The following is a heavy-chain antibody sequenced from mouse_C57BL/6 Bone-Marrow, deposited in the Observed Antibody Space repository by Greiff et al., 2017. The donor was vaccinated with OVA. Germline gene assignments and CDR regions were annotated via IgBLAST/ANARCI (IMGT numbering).Heavy chain of an antibody. J-gene: IGHJ3*01. CDR3: TRDYYGYGGFAY. D-gene: IGHD2-2*01. V-gene: IGHV5-9-1*02. CDR2: ISSGGDYI. Sequence: EVKLMESGEGLVKPGGSLKLSCAASGFTFSSYAMSWVRQTPEKRLEWVAYISSGGDYIYYADTVKGRFTISRDNARNTLYLQMSSLKSEDTAMYYCTRDYYGYGGFAYWGQGTLVTVSA. CDR1: GFTFSSYA.